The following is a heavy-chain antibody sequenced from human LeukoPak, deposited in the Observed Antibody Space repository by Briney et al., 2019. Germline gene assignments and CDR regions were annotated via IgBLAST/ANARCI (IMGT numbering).Heavy chain of an antibody. CDR2: IYYSGST. V-gene: IGHV4-30-4*08. Sequence: PSETLSLICTVSGGSISSGDYYWSWIRQPPGKGLEWIGYIYYSGSTYYNPSLKSRVTISVVTSKNQFSLKLSSVTAADTAVYYCARGGSQEYSYGSFDYWGQGTLVTVSS. D-gene: IGHD5-18*01. CDR3: ARGGSQEYSYGSFDY. J-gene: IGHJ4*02. CDR1: GGSISSGDYY.